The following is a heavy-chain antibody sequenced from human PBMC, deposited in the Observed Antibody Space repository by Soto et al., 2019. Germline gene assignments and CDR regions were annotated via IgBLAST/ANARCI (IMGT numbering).Heavy chain of an antibody. D-gene: IGHD6-19*01. V-gene: IGHV3-74*01. CDR1: GFTFSSYW. J-gene: IGHJ6*02. CDR3: ARGLVPPEGSMDV. CDR2: TNSDGSST. Sequence: PGGSLRLSCAASGFTFSSYWMHWVRQAPGKGLVWVSRTNSDGSSTSYADSVKGRFTISRDNAKNTLYLQMNSLRAEDTAVYYCARGLVPPEGSMDVWGQGTTVTVSS.